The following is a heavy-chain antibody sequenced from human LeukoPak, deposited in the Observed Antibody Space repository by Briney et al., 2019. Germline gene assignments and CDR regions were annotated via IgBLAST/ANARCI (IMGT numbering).Heavy chain of an antibody. CDR1: GGTFSSYA. Sequence: SVKVSCKASGGTFSSYAISWVRQAPGQGLEWMGRIIPILGIANYAQKFQGRVTITADKSTSTAYMELSSLRSEDTAVYYCARDHCSSTSCYPYYYYYGMDVWGQGTTVTVSS. CDR2: IIPILGIA. J-gene: IGHJ6*02. D-gene: IGHD2-2*01. V-gene: IGHV1-69*04. CDR3: ARDHCSSTSCYPYYYYYGMDV.